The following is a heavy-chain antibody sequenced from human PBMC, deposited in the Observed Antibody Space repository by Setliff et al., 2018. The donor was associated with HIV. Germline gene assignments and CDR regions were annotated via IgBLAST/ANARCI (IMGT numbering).Heavy chain of an antibody. CDR1: GASITSHY. D-gene: IGHD4-17*01. CDR2: IYSTGST. Sequence: SETLSLTCTVSGASITSHYWSWIRQSPGRELEWIGYIYSTGSTNYDPSLQSRVSISMDASKNKFSLKVTSVTSADTAVYYCAKGAGFYGDYTFDYWGQGNLVTVSS. J-gene: IGHJ4*02. V-gene: IGHV4-59*11. CDR3: AKGAGFYGDYTFDY.